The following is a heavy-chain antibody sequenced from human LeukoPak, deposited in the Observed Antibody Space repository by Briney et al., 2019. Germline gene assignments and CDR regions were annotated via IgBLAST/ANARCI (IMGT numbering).Heavy chain of an antibody. Sequence: GASVKVSCKASGYTFTSYGISWVRQAPEQGLEWMGWISAYNGNTNYAQKLQGRVTMTTDTSTSTAYMELRSLRSDDTAVYYCARDEDSGSYYSGAFDIWGQGTMVTVSS. CDR2: ISAYNGNT. J-gene: IGHJ3*02. CDR1: GYTFTSYG. V-gene: IGHV1-18*01. D-gene: IGHD1-26*01. CDR3: ARDEDSGSYYSGAFDI.